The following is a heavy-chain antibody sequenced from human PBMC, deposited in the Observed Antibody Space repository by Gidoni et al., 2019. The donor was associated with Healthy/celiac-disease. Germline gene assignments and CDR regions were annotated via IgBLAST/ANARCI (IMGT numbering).Heavy chain of an antibody. J-gene: IGHJ5*02. CDR3: AIPREYYDFWSVANWFDP. CDR2: ISGSGGST. D-gene: IGHD3-3*01. CDR1: GFTFSSYA. Sequence: EVQLLESGGGLVQPGGSLRLSCAASGFTFSSYAMSWVRQAPGKGLEWVSAISGSGGSTYYADSVKGRFTISRDNSKNTLYLQMNSLRAEDTAVYYCAIPREYYDFWSVANWFDPWGQGTLVTVSS. V-gene: IGHV3-23*01.